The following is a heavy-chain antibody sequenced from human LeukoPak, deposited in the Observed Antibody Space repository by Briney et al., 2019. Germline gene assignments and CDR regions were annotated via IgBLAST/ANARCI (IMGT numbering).Heavy chain of an antibody. CDR2: ISGSGGST. D-gene: IGHD1-26*01. Sequence: GGSLRLSCAASGFTFSSYAMSWVRQAPEKGLEWVSGISGSGGSTYYADSVKGRFTISRDNSKNTLYLHMNSLRAEDTAVYYCAKGHRYSGSYHFDYWGQGTLVTVSP. V-gene: IGHV3-23*01. CDR1: GFTFSSYA. J-gene: IGHJ4*02. CDR3: AKGHRYSGSYHFDY.